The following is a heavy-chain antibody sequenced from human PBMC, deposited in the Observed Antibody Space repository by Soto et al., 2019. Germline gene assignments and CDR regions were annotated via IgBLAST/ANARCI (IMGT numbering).Heavy chain of an antibody. V-gene: IGHV3-23*01. J-gene: IGHJ4*02. CDR3: AKRGHNFFDY. D-gene: IGHD5-12*01. CDR1: GYTFSSI. CDR2: FSGSSGNS. Sequence: PGGSLRLSCAGSGYTFSSIMSWVRQAPGKGLEWVSTFSGSSGNSYYADSAKGRFTISRDNSKNTLYLQMNSLRAEDTALYYCAKRGHNFFDYWGQGTLVTVSS.